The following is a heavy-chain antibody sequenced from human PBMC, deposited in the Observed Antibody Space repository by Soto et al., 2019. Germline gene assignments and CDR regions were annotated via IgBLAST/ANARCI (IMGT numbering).Heavy chain of an antibody. Sequence: SVKVACKASGGTFSSYAISWVRQAPGQGLEWMGGIIPIFGTANYAQKFQGRVTITADKSTSTAYMELSSLRSEDTAVYYCARLVYGDYEGGMDVWDQGTTVTVS. J-gene: IGHJ6*02. CDR3: ARLVYGDYEGGMDV. V-gene: IGHV1-69*06. D-gene: IGHD4-17*01. CDR1: GGTFSSYA. CDR2: IIPIFGTA.